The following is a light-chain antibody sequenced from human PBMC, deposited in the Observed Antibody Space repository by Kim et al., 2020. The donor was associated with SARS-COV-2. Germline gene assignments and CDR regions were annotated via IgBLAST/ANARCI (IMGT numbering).Light chain of an antibody. Sequence: DIQMTQSPYTLSASVGDRVTITCRASQSISSWLAWYQQKPGKAPKLLIYKASSLESGVPSRFSGSGSGTEFTLTISSLQPDDFATYYCQQYNSSPWTFGQGTNVDIK. CDR2: KAS. CDR1: QSISSW. J-gene: IGKJ1*01. V-gene: IGKV1-5*03. CDR3: QQYNSSPWT.